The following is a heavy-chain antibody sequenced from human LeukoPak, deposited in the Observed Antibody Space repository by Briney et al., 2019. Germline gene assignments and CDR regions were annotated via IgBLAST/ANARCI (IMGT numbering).Heavy chain of an antibody. D-gene: IGHD5-18*01. CDR1: GYNFASYW. CDR2: IYPGDSDT. V-gene: IGHV5-51*01. J-gene: IGHJ4*02. CDR3: ARTPGYSFYFDY. Sequence: GESLKISCKGSGYNFASYWIGWVRQMPGKGLEWMGIIYPGDSDTRSSPSFQGQVTMSVDKSVNTACLQWSSLKASDTATYYCARTPGYSFYFDYWGPGTPVTVSS.